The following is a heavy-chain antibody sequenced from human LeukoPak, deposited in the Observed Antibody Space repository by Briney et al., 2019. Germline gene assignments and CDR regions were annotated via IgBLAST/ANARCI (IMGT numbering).Heavy chain of an antibody. CDR3: ARAMSYCSSTSCYTEDVFDI. CDR1: GFTFSSYS. CDR2: ISSSSSYI. J-gene: IGHJ3*02. V-gene: IGHV3-21*01. D-gene: IGHD2-2*02. Sequence: GGSLRLSCAASGFTFSSYSMNWVRQAPGKGLEWVSSISSSSSYIYYADSVKGRFTISRDNAKNSLYLQMNSLRAEDTAVYYCARAMSYCSSTSCYTEDVFDIWGQGTMVTVSS.